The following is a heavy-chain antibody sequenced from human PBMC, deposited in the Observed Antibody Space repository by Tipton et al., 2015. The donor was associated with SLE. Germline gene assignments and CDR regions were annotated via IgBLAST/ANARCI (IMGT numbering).Heavy chain of an antibody. CDR1: GYTFTTYG. CDR2: ICAYNGNT. V-gene: IGHV1-18*01. CDR3: ARDLGYCGGDCYGAFDI. D-gene: IGHD2-21*01. Sequence: QLVQSGAEVKKPGASVKVSCKASGYTFTTYGISRVRQAPGQGLEWMGWICAYNGNTNYAQKLQGRVTMTKDTSTSTAYMELRSLRSDDTAVYYCARDLGYCGGDCYGAFDIWGQGTMVTVSS. J-gene: IGHJ3*02.